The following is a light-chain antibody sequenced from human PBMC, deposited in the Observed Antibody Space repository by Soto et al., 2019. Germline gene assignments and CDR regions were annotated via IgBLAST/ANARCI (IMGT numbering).Light chain of an antibody. Sequence: ELLLTQPSVTLPLPPRARATVSCRASQSVSSYLAWYQQKPGQAPRLLIYDASNRATGIPARLSGSGSGTDFNLTISSLEPEDFAVYYCQQRSNFTVGQGTRLEIK. CDR3: QQRSNFT. V-gene: IGKV3-11*01. CDR2: DAS. J-gene: IGKJ5*01. CDR1: QSVSSY.